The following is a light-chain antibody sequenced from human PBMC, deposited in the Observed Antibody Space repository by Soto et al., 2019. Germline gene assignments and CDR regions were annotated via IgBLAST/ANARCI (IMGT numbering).Light chain of an antibody. Sequence: EIVLTQSPATLSLSPGERATLSCRATQSISIYLAWYQQKPGQAPRLLIYDASNRATGIPARFSGSGSGTDFTLAISSLEREDFAVYYCLQRSNWPRTFGQGTKVDIK. CDR2: DAS. V-gene: IGKV3-11*01. J-gene: IGKJ1*01. CDR3: LQRSNWPRT. CDR1: QSISIY.